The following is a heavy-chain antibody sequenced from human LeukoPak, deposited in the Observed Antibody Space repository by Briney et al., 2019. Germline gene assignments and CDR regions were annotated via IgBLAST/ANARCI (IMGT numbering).Heavy chain of an antibody. CDR1: GYSFTSSL. J-gene: IGHJ2*01. D-gene: IGHD2-2*01. CDR2: IYPGDSAT. Sequence: GAFLKISCKGSGYSFTSSLIGWVRQRHGKGLEWMRIIYPGDSATRYSPSFQGQVTISADKSISTAYLQWSSLKASDTAMYYCARHRCSSTSCSSFDLWGRGTLVTVSS. CDR3: ARHRCSSTSCSSFDL. V-gene: IGHV5-51*01.